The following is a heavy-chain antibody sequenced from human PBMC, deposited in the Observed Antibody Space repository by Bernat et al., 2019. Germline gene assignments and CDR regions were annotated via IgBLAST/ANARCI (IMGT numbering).Heavy chain of an antibody. CDR3: ARGPGQLEP. Sequence: RAGAGRGEPSQTLSLACAISGDSVSSNSATWNWIRQSPSRGLEWLGRPYYRSKWYSAYAVSVKSRITINPDTSKNQLSLQLNSVTPEDTAVYYCARGPGQLEPWGQGTTVTVSS. CDR1: GDSVSSNSAT. CDR2: PYYRSKWYS. J-gene: IGHJ6*02. V-gene: IGHV6-1*02. D-gene: IGHD1-1*01.